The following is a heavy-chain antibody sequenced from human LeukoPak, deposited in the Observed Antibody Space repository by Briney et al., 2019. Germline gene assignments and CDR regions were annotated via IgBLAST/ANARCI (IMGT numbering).Heavy chain of an antibody. CDR2: INNDGSST. D-gene: IGHD3-22*01. CDR3: AKGIPYYYDSSGHWGAFDI. J-gene: IGHJ3*02. V-gene: IGHV3-74*01. Sequence: GGSLRLSCAASGFTFSSYWMHWVRQVPGKELMWVSRINNDGSSTSYADSVKGRFTISRDNAKNTLYLQMNSLRAEDTAVYYCAKGIPYYYDSSGHWGAFDIWGQGTMVTVSS. CDR1: GFTFSSYW.